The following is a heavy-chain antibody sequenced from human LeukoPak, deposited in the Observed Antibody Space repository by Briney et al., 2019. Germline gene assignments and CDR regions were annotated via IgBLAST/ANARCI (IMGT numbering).Heavy chain of an antibody. CDR3: ARELGIAATREDADWFDP. CDR2: IKQDGSEK. D-gene: IGHD6-6*01. V-gene: IGHV3-7*01. CDR1: GFTFSSYW. Sequence: QPGGSLRLSCAASGFTFSSYWMSWVRQAPGKGLEWVANIKQDGSEKYYVDSVKGRFTISRDNAKNSLYLQMNSLRAEDTAVYYCARELGIAATREDADWFDPWGQGTLVTVSS. J-gene: IGHJ5*02.